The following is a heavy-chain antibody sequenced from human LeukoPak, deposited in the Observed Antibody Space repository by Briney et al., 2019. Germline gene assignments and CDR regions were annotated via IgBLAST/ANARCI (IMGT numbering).Heavy chain of an antibody. J-gene: IGHJ4*02. CDR1: GFTFSSYA. CDR3: ARAIVGATGFDY. Sequence: GGSLRLSCAASGFTFSSYAMSWVRQAPGKGLEWVSAISGSGGSTYYADSVKGRFTISRDNSKNTLFLHMNSLRAEDTAVYYCARAIVGATGFDYWGQGTLVTVSS. V-gene: IGHV3-23*01. D-gene: IGHD1-26*01. CDR2: ISGSGGST.